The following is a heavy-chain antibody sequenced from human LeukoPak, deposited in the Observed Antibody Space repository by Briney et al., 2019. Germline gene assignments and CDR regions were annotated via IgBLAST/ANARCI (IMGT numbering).Heavy chain of an antibody. J-gene: IGHJ6*03. CDR2: IYTSGST. Sequence: PSETLSLTCTVSGGSISSYYWSWIRQPPGKGLEWIGYIYTSGSTNYNPSLKSRVTISVDTSKNQFSLKLSSVTAADTAVYYCARHWELLEGDYYYYYMDVGGNGTTVTVSS. CDR3: ARHWELLEGDYYYYYMDV. D-gene: IGHD1-26*01. V-gene: IGHV4-4*09. CDR1: GGSISSYY.